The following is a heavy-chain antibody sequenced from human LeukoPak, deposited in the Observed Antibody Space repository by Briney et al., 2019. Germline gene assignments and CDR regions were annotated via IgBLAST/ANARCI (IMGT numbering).Heavy chain of an antibody. Sequence: SGGSLRLSCAASGFTFSSYSMNWVRQAPGKVLEWVSYISSSGSTIYYADSVKGRFTISRDNARNSLYLQMNSLRAEDTALYYCAKDYAVGSIDYWGQGTLVTVSS. V-gene: IGHV3-48*04. J-gene: IGHJ4*02. CDR3: AKDYAVGSIDY. CDR2: ISSSGSTI. CDR1: GFTFSSYS. D-gene: IGHD3-16*01.